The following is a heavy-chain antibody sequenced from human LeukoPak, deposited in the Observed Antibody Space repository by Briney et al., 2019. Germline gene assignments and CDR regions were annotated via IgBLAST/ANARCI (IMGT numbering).Heavy chain of an antibody. D-gene: IGHD6-19*01. J-gene: IGHJ5*02. V-gene: IGHV1-18*01. CDR2: ISAYNGNT. Sequence: GASVKVSCKASGYTSTSYGISWVRQAPGQGLEWMGWISAYNGNTNYAQKLQGRVTMTTDTSTSTAYMELRSLRSDDTAVYYCARVDSSGWFGRKYNWFDPWGQGTLVTVSS. CDR3: ARVDSSGWFGRKYNWFDP. CDR1: GYTSTSYG.